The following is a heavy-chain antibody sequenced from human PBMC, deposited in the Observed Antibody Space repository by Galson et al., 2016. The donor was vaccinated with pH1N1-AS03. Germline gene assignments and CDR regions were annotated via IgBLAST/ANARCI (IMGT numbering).Heavy chain of an antibody. D-gene: IGHD3-10*01. J-gene: IGHJ4*02. CDR2: IDQGGSVQ. V-gene: IGHV3-7*03. Sequence: SLRLSCAASGFIFSSYAMHWVRQAPGKGLEWLANIDQGGSVQRYVDSVKGRFTISRDNAKNSLFLQMNSLRAEDTAVYYCARSTSGRLCDDWGQGTLVTVSS. CDR3: ARSTSGRLCDD. CDR1: GFIFSSYA.